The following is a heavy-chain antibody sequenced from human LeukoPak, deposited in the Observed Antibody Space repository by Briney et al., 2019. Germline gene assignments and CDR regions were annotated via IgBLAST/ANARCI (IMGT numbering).Heavy chain of an antibody. CDR3: AKDKGGATIYYYYGMDV. J-gene: IGHJ6*02. Sequence: GGSLRLSCAASGFTFGSYAMSWVRQAPGKGLEWVSAISGSGGSTYYADSVKGRFTISRDNSKNTLYLQMNSLRAEDTAVYYCAKDKGGATIYYYYGMDVWGQGTTVTVSS. D-gene: IGHD1-26*01. CDR1: GFTFGSYA. CDR2: ISGSGGST. V-gene: IGHV3-23*01.